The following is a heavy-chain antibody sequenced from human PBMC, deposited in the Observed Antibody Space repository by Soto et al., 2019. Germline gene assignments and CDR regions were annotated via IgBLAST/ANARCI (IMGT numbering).Heavy chain of an antibody. CDR3: ATLGLYDSSGYYYPDDY. Sequence: ASVKVSCKVSGYTLTELSMHWVRQAPGKGLEWMGGFDPEDGETIYAQKFQGRVTMTEDTSTDTAYMELSSLRSEDTAVYYCATLGLYDSSGYYYPDDYWGQGTLVTVSS. CDR2: FDPEDGET. CDR1: GYTLTELS. J-gene: IGHJ4*02. V-gene: IGHV1-24*01. D-gene: IGHD3-22*01.